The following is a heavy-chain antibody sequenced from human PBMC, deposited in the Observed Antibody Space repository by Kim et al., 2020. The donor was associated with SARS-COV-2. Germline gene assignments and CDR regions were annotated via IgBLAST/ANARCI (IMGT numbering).Heavy chain of an antibody. CDR3: AKDGGGGTGRHPLYYYYFYGMDV. J-gene: IGHJ6*02. CDR2: ISGSGGST. D-gene: IGHD6-6*01. V-gene: IGHV3-23*01. Sequence: GGSLRLSCAASGFTFSSDAMSWVRQAPGKGLEWVSAISGSGGSTYYADSVKGRFTISRDNSKNTLYLQMNSLRAEDTAVDYCAKDGGGGTGRHPLYYYYFYGMDVWDQGNAVAVSS. CDR1: GFTFSSDA.